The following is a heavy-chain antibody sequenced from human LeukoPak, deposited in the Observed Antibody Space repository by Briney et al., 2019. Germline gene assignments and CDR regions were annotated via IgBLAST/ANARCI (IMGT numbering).Heavy chain of an antibody. CDR1: GYTFTSYD. D-gene: IGHD2-21*02. CDR2: MNPNSGST. J-gene: IGHJ6*02. Sequence: ASVKVSCKASGYTFTSYDINWVRQATGQGLEWMGWMNPNSGSTGNAQKFQGRVTMTRNTSISTAYMELSSLRSEDTAVYYCASAYCGGDCYSPGATNYYYYGMDVWGQGTTVTVSS. V-gene: IGHV1-8*01. CDR3: ASAYCGGDCYSPGATNYYYYGMDV.